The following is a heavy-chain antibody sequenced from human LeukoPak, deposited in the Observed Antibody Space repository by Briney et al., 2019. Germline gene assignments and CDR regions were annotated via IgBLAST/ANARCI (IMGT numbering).Heavy chain of an antibody. V-gene: IGHV4-59*08. CDR3: ARHSPTYDAFDI. CDR1: GGSISSDY. J-gene: IGHJ3*02. Sequence: PSETLSLTCSVSGGSISSDYWSWIRQPPGKGLEWIGYMYYTGSTNYNPSLKSRVTISVDTSKNQFSLKLSSVTAADTAVYYCARHSPTYDAFDIWGQGTMVTVSS. CDR2: MYYTGST.